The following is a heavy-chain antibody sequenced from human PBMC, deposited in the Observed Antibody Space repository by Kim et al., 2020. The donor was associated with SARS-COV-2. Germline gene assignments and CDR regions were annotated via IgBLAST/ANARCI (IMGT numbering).Heavy chain of an antibody. CDR3: AGSQLLWFGELYAFDI. CDR2: IYYSGST. D-gene: IGHD3-10*01. V-gene: IGHV4-39*07. J-gene: IGHJ3*02. CDR1: GGSISSSSYY. Sequence: SETLSLTCTVSGGSISSSSYYWGWIRQPPGKGLEWIGSIYYSGSTYYNPSLKSRVTISVDTSKNQFSLKLSSVTAADTAVYYCAGSQLLWFGELYAFDIWGQGTMVTVSS.